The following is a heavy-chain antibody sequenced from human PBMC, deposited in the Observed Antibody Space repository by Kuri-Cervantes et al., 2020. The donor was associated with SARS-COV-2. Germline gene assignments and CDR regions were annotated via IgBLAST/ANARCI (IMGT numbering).Heavy chain of an antibody. CDR2: INPSGGST. V-gene: IGHV1-46*01. J-gene: IGHJ6*03. CDR1: GYTFTGYY. Sequence: ASVKVSCKASGYTFTGYYMHWVRQAPGQGLEWMGIINPSGGSTSYAQKFQGRVTITADESTSTAYMELSSLRSEDTAVYYCARGPGDYGDYYYYYMDVWGKGTTVTVSS. CDR3: ARGPGDYGDYYYYYMDV. D-gene: IGHD3-16*01.